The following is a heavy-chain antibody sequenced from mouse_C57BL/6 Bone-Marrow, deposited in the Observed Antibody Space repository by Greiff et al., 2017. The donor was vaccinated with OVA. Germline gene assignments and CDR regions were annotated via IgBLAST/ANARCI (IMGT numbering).Heavy chain of an antibody. CDR1: GYTFTSYW. CDR2: IDPSDSYT. V-gene: IGHV1-69*01. CDR3: AYGNYGFDY. J-gene: IGHJ2*01. Sequence: QVQLKQPGAELVMPGASVKLSCKASGYTFTSYWMHWVKQRPGQGLEWIGEIDPSDSYTNYNQKFKGKSTLTVDKSSSTAYMQLSSLTSEDSAVYYCAYGNYGFDYWGQGTTLTVSS. D-gene: IGHD2-10*02.